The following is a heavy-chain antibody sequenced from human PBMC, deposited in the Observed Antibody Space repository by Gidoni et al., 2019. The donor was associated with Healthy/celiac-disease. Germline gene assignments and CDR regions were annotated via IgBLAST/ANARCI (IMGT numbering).Heavy chain of an antibody. CDR1: GFPFSSYS. Sequence: EVQLVESGGGLVKPGGSLRLSCAASGFPFSSYSMTWVRQAPGKGLEWVSSISSSSSYIYYADSVKGRFTISRDNAKNSLYLQMNSLRAEDTAVYYCARPSGRFYDFWSGLNDAFDIWGQGTMVTVSS. J-gene: IGHJ3*02. D-gene: IGHD3-3*01. CDR3: ARPSGRFYDFWSGLNDAFDI. CDR2: ISSSSSYI. V-gene: IGHV3-21*01.